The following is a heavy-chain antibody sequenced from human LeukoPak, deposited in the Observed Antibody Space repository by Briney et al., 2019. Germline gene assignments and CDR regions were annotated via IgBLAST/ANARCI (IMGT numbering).Heavy chain of an antibody. CDR3: ARDMVRITIFGVVIGQFDY. D-gene: IGHD3-3*01. V-gene: IGHV1-69*01. CDR2: IIPIFGTA. CDR1: GGTFSSYA. Sequence: GASVKVSCKASGGTFSSYAISWVRQAPGQGLEWMGGIIPIFGTANYAQKFQGRVTITADESTSTAYMELSRLRSDDTAVYYCARDMVRITIFGVVIGQFDYWGQGTLVTVSS. J-gene: IGHJ4*02.